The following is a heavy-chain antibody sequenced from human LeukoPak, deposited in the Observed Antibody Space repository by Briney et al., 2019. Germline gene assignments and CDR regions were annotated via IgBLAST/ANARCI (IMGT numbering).Heavy chain of an antibody. J-gene: IGHJ6*02. CDR2: IYYSGST. D-gene: IGHD2-2*01. CDR1: GASISSYY. Sequence: PSETLSLTCTVSGASISSYYWSWIRQPPGKGLEWIGYIYYSGSTNYNPSLKSRVTILVDTSKNQFSPKLSSVTAADTAVYYCARADCSTTSCPMDVWGQGTTVTVSS. CDR3: ARADCSTTSCPMDV. V-gene: IGHV4-59*01.